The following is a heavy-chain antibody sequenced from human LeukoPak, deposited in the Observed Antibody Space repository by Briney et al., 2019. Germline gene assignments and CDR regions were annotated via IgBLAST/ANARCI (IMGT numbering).Heavy chain of an antibody. CDR3: ARLFWSGLDAFDI. J-gene: IGHJ3*02. CDR1: GFTFSSYW. Sequence: GGPLRLSCAASGFTFSSYWMHWVRQAPGKGLVWVSRINSDGSSTSYADSVKGRFTISRDNAKNTLYLQMNSLRAEDTAVYYCARLFWSGLDAFDIWGQGTMVTVSS. D-gene: IGHD3-3*01. CDR2: INSDGSST. V-gene: IGHV3-74*01.